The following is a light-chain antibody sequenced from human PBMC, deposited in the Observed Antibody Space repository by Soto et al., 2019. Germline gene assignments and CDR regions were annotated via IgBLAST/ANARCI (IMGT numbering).Light chain of an antibody. V-gene: IGKV3-15*01. Sequence: EIVMTQSPATLSVSPGDTATLSCRASQTVRRNLAWYQQKPGQAPRLLIYSASTRATGIPARFSGSGSETEFTLTNSSLQSEDFAVYYCQQYNDWPPLTFGGGTKVEIK. CDR3: QQYNDWPPLT. J-gene: IGKJ4*01. CDR2: SAS. CDR1: QTVRRN.